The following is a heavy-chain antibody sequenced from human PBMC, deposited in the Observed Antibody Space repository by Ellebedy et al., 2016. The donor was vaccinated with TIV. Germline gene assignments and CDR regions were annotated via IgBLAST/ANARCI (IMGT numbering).Heavy chain of an antibody. D-gene: IGHD4-17*01. Sequence: GESLKISCAASGFTVSSNYMSWVRQAPGKGLEWVSLIYSGDSTYYADSVKGRFTISRHNSKNTLYLQMNSLRAEDTAVYYCARVPYGDYSDWYFDLWGRGTLVTVSS. CDR1: GFTVSSNY. J-gene: IGHJ2*01. CDR3: ARVPYGDYSDWYFDL. CDR2: IYSGDST. V-gene: IGHV3-53*04.